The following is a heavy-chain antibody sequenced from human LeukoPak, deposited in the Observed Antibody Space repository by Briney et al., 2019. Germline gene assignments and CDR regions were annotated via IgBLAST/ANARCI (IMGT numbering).Heavy chain of an antibody. CDR2: INSDGRST. D-gene: IGHD2-15*01. J-gene: IGHJ4*02. CDR3: AVNGVAAYYFDY. V-gene: IGHV3-74*01. CDR1: GFTFSRNW. Sequence: PGGSLRLSCAASGFTFSRNWMHWVRQVPGKGLEWVSRINSDGRSTNYADSVKGRFTISRDNAKNTLYLQMNSLRAEDTAVYYCAVNGVAAYYFDYWGQGTLVTVSS.